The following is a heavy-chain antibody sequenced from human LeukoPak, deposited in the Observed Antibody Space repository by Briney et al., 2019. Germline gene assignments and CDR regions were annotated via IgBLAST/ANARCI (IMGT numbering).Heavy chain of an antibody. V-gene: IGHV1-2*02. CDR2: INPNSGGT. D-gene: IGHD6-19*01. Sequence: ASVKVSCKASGYTFTGYDMHWVRQAPGQGLEWMGWINPNSGGTNYAQKFQGRVTMTRDTSISTAYMELSRLRSDDTAVYYCARVLTVGGKGAHYYYYYMDVCSKGTTVTV. CDR1: GYTFTGYD. J-gene: IGHJ6*03. CDR3: ARVLTVGGKGAHYYYYYMDV.